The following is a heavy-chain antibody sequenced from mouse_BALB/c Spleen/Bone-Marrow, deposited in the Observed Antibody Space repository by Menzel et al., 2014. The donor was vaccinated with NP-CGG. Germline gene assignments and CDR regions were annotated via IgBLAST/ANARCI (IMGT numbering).Heavy chain of an antibody. CDR1: GFTFSDYY. CDR3: AIHLDSSGAY. J-gene: IGHJ3*01. D-gene: IGHD3-2*01. Sequence: EVNVVESGGGLVKPGGSLKLSCAASGFTFSDYYMYWVRQTPEKRLEWVATISDGGSYTYYPDSVKGRFTISRDNAKNNLYLQMSRLKSEDTAMYYCAIHLDSSGAYWGQGTLVTVSA. CDR2: ISDGGSYT. V-gene: IGHV5-4*02.